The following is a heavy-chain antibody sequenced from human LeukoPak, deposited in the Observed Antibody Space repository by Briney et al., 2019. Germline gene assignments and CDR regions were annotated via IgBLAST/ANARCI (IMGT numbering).Heavy chain of an antibody. J-gene: IGHJ4*02. CDR2: IWYDGSNK. Sequence: GGSLRLSWAASGFTFSSYGMHWVRQAPGKGLEWVAVIWYDGSNKYYADSVKGRFNISRDNSKNTLYLQMNSLRAEDTAVYYCAREGYYYDSSGYPCFDYWGQRTLVTVSS. V-gene: IGHV3-33*01. D-gene: IGHD3-22*01. CDR1: GFTFSSYG. CDR3: AREGYYYDSSGYPCFDY.